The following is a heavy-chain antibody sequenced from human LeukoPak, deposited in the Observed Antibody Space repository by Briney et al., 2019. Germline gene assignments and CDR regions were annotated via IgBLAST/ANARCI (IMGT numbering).Heavy chain of an antibody. CDR2: IYYSENT. J-gene: IGHJ3*02. CDR3: ASSRLRSALDI. D-gene: IGHD4-17*01. Sequence: SETLSLTCTVSGGSISSSSYYWGWIRQPPGKGLEWIGSIYYSENTYYNPSLKSRVTISVDTSKNQFSLKLSSVTAADTAVYYCASSRLRSALDIWGQGTMVTVSS. CDR1: GGSISSSSYY. V-gene: IGHV4-39*01.